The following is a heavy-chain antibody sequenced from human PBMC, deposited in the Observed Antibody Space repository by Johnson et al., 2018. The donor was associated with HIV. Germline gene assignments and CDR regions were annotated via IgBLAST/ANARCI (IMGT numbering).Heavy chain of an antibody. Sequence: VQLVESGGGVVRPGWSLRLSCAASGFTFDDYGMSWVRQAPGKGLEWVSGINWNGGSTGYADSVKGRFTISRDDSKNTLYLRLNSLRPEDSAVYYCTTGELWNGYYLHDAFDIWGQGTMVTVSS. CDR3: TTGELWNGYYLHDAFDI. CDR2: INWNGGST. D-gene: IGHD3-3*01. J-gene: IGHJ3*02. CDR1: GFTFDDYG. V-gene: IGHV3-20*04.